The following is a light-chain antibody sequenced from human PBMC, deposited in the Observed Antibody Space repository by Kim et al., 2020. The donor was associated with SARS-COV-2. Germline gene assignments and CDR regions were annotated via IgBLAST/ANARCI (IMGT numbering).Light chain of an antibody. CDR1: TSDIVYSNF. Sequence: GHSITISSPSPTSDIVYSNFFSCPQHHPGKAPKLLFYVVSKRPSRVSDRFSGSKSGNTSSLPISGLQAEDQADYYCSSHIGSSTLFFCGGTKLTVL. CDR2: VVS. J-gene: IGLJ2*01. CDR3: SSHIGSSTLF. V-gene: IGLV2-14*03.